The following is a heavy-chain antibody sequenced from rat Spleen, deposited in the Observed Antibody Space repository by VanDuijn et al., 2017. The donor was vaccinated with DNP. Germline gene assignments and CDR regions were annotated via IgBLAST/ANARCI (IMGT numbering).Heavy chain of an antibody. CDR3: ARGDYGYNRYAMDA. J-gene: IGHJ4*01. Sequence: EVQLVESGGGLVQPGRSMKLSCAASGFTFSSFPMAWVRQAPTKGLEWVATISTSGGSTYYRDSVKGRFTISRDNAKSTLYLQMNSLRSEDTATYYCARGDYGYNRYAMDAWGQGTSVTVSS. V-gene: IGHV5-46*01. CDR1: GFTFSSFP. CDR2: ISTSGGST. D-gene: IGHD1-9*01.